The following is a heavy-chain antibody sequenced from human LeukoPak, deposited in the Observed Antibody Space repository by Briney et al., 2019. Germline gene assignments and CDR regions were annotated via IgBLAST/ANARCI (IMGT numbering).Heavy chain of an antibody. CDR2: LFYGEPT. J-gene: IGHJ4*02. CDR3: ARRGCSSTSCYLSMAYFDY. CDR1: GDSISSSGYY. V-gene: IGHV4-39*01. Sequence: SETLSLTCTVSGDSISSSGYYWGWIRQPPGQGLEWIGSLFYGEPTSYSPSLQSRVIISLDTSRNQFSLKLSSVTAADTAVYYCARRGCSSTSCYLSMAYFDYWGQGTLVTVSS. D-gene: IGHD2-2*01.